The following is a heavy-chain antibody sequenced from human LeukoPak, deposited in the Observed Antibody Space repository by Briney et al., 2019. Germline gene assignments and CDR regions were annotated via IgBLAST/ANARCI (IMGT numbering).Heavy chain of an antibody. D-gene: IGHD1-26*01. V-gene: IGHV4-31*03. CDR2: IYYSGST. Sequence: SETLSLTCTVFGGSISSGGYYWSWIRQHPGKGLEWIGYIYYSGSTYYNPSLKSRVTISVDTSKNQFSLKLSSVTATDTAVYYCARGSIVGATYFDYWGQGTLVTVSS. CDR1: GGSISSGGYY. J-gene: IGHJ4*02. CDR3: ARGSIVGATYFDY.